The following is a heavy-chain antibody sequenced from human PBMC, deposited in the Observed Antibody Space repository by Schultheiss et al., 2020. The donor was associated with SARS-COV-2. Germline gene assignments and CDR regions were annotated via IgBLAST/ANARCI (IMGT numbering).Heavy chain of an antibody. J-gene: IGHJ3*02. D-gene: IGHD1-26*01. V-gene: IGHV4-34*01. CDR2: IYYSGST. Sequence: SQTLSLTCAVYGGSFSGYYWSWIRQPPGKGLEWIGSIYYSGSTYYNPSLKSRVTISVDTSKNQFSLKLSSVTAADTAVYYCARDADFSGSYHPDAFDIWGQGTMVTVSS. CDR1: GGSFSGYY. CDR3: ARDADFSGSYHPDAFDI.